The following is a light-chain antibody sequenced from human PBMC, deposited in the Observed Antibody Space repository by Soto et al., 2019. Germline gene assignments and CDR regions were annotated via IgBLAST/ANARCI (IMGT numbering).Light chain of an antibody. J-gene: IGKJ2*01. V-gene: IGKV1-9*01. Sequence: DIQLTQSPSFLSASVGDRVTITCRASQGISSYLAWYQQPPGKAPKLLIYGASTLQRGVSSRFSGSGYVTEFTLTISSLQPEDFATYYCQHLNTYPRTFGQGTKLEVK. CDR3: QHLNTYPRT. CDR2: GAS. CDR1: QGISSY.